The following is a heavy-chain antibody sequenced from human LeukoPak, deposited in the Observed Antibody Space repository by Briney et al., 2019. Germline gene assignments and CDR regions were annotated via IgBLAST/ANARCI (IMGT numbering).Heavy chain of an antibody. CDR2: IYGDGST. V-gene: IGHV3-66*01. CDR3: AKVGTAMVRGVISPYYFDY. D-gene: IGHD3-10*01. J-gene: IGHJ4*02. CDR1: GFTVTNNY. Sequence: PGGSLRLSCAASGFTVTNNYMTWVRQAPGERLEWLSVIYGDGSTYYAASVRDRFTISRDNSKNTLYLQMNSLRAEDTAVYYCAKVGTAMVRGVISPYYFDYWGQGTLVTVSS.